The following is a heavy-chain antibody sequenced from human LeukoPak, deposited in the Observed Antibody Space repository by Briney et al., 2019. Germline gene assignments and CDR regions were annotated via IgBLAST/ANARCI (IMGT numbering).Heavy chain of an antibody. D-gene: IGHD5-18*01. CDR2: INSDGSST. V-gene: IGHV3-74*01. CDR3: ARIGYSYGYGLDYYYYMDV. J-gene: IGHJ6*03. CDR1: GFTFSSYW. Sequence: GGSLRLSCAASGFTFSSYWMHWVRQAPGKGLVWVSRINSDGSSTSYGDSVKGRFTISRDNAKNSLYLQMNSLRAEDTALYYCARIGYSYGYGLDYYYYMDVWGKGTTVTVSS.